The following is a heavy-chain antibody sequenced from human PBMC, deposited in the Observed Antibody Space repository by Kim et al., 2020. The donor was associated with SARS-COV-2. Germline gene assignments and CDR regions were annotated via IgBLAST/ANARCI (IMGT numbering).Heavy chain of an antibody. CDR3: ARVRYGSGSPVDY. V-gene: IGHV4-4*02. CDR2: IYHSGST. Sequence: SETLSLTCAVSGGSISSSNWWSWVRQPPGKGLEWIGEIYHSGSTNYNPSLKSRVTIPVDKSKNQFSLKLSAVTAADTAVYYCARVRYGSGSPVDYWGQGTLVTVSS. D-gene: IGHD3-10*01. J-gene: IGHJ4*02. CDR1: GGSISSSNW.